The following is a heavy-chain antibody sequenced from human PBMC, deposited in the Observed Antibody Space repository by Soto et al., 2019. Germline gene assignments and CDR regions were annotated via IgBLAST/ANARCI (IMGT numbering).Heavy chain of an antibody. CDR1: GGSISSGGYY. Sequence: QVQLQESGPGLVKPSQTLSLTCTVSGGSISSGGYYWSWIRQHPGKGLEWIGYIYYSGSTYYNPSLKSRVTISVDTSKNQFSLKLSSVTAADTAVYCCASLSESYYYYYMDVWGKGTTVTVSS. CDR3: ASLSESYYYYYMDV. J-gene: IGHJ6*03. V-gene: IGHV4-31*03. CDR2: IYYSGST.